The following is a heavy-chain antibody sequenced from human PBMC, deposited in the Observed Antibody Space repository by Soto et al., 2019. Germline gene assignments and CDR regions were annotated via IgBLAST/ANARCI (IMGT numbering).Heavy chain of an antibody. J-gene: IGHJ6*02. CDR1: GFTFSSYW. Sequence: GGSLRLSCAASGFTFSSYWMHWVRQAPGKGLVRVSRINSDGSSTSYADSVKGRFTISRDNAKNTLYLQMNSLRAEDTAVYYCARDRRRQGYYYGMDVWGQGTTVTVSS. V-gene: IGHV3-74*01. CDR3: ARDRRRQGYYYGMDV. D-gene: IGHD1-1*01. CDR2: INSDGSST.